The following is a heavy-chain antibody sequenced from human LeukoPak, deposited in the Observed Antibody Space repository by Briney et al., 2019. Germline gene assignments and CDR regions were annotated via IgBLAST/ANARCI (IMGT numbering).Heavy chain of an antibody. J-gene: IGHJ4*02. D-gene: IGHD2-2*01. Sequence: GGSLRLSCAASGFTFSSYAMHWVRQAPGKGLEWVAVISYDGSNKYYADSVKGRFTISRDNSKNTLYLQMNSLRAEDTAVYYCARPLRYCSSTSCYYFDYWGQGTLVTVSP. CDR3: ARPLRYCSSTSCYYFDY. CDR2: ISYDGSNK. V-gene: IGHV3-30*04. CDR1: GFTFSSYA.